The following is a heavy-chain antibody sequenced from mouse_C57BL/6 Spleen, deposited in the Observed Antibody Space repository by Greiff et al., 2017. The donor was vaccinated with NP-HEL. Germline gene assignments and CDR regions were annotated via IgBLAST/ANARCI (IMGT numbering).Heavy chain of an antibody. CDR1: GFNIKDYY. J-gene: IGHJ1*03. CDR2: IDPEDGET. D-gene: IGHD1-1*01. CDR3: ASHYYSSSSLYWYFDV. Sequence: DVKLQESGAELVKPGASVKLSCTASGFNIKDYYMHWVKQRTEQGLEWIGRIDPEDGETKYAPKFQGKATITADTSSNTAYLQLSSLTSEDTAVYYCASHYYSSSSLYWYFDVWGTGTTVTVSS. V-gene: IGHV14-2*01.